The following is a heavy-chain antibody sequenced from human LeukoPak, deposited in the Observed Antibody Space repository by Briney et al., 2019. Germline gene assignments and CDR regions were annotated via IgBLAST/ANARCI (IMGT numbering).Heavy chain of an antibody. CDR3: ARGKPARGSSWYDRGVRFDP. CDR2: ISGSGGST. J-gene: IGHJ5*02. Sequence: GGSLRLSCAASGFTFSSYGMSWVRQAPGKGLEWVSAISGSGGSTYYADSVKGRFTISRDNAKNSLYLQMNSLRAEDMALYYCARGKPARGSSWYDRGVRFDPWGQGTLVTVSS. CDR1: GFTFSSYG. D-gene: IGHD6-13*01. V-gene: IGHV3-23*01.